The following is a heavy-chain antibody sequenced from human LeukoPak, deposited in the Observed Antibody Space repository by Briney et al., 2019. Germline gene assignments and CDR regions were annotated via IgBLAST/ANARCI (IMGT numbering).Heavy chain of an antibody. CDR1: GGSFSCYY. J-gene: IGHJ4*02. CDR3: ASSKHYVPARLHY. CDR2: INHSGST. D-gene: IGHD3-16*01. Sequence: SETLSLTCAVYGGSFSCYYWSWIRQPPGKGLEWIGEINHSGSTNYNPSLKSRVTISVDTSKKQFSLKLSSVTDADTAVYYCASSKHYVPARLHYWGQGTLVTVSS. V-gene: IGHV4-34*01.